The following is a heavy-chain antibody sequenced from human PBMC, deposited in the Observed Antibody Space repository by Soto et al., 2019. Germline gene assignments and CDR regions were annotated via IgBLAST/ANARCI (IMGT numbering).Heavy chain of an antibody. Sequence: EVQLLESGGGLVQPGGSLRLSCAASGFTFSNYAMSWVRQAPGKGLEWVSAISGSGGSTYYADSVKGRFTISRDNSRNTLYLQMNSLRAEDTAVYYCAKGASGYYYYGMDVWGQGTTVTVSS. CDR3: AKGASGYYYYGMDV. V-gene: IGHV3-23*01. CDR2: ISGSGGST. J-gene: IGHJ6*02. D-gene: IGHD3-10*01. CDR1: GFTFSNYA.